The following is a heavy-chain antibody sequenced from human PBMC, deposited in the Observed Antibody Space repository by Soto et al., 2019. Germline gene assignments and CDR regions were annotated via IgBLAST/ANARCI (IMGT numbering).Heavy chain of an antibody. CDR3: ARAPYYYDSSGYCYYFDY. CDR2: IYHSGST. CDR1: GGSISSYY. V-gene: IGHV4-59*12. J-gene: IGHJ4*02. D-gene: IGHD3-22*01. Sequence: PSETLSLTCTVSGGSISSYYWSWIRQPPGKGLEWIGYIYHSGSTYYNPSLKSRVTISVDRSKNQFSLKLSSVTAADTAVYYCARAPYYYDSSGYCYYFDYWGQGTLVTVSS.